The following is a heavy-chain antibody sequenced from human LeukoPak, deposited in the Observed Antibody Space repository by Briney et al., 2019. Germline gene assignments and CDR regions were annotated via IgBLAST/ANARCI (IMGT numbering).Heavy chain of an antibody. CDR2: LNPNSGGT. V-gene: IGHV1-2*02. Sequence: ASVKVSCKASGYTFTAYYIHWVRQAPRQGLEWMGWLNPNSGGTNSAQNFQGRVTMTRDTSISTAYMEVSRLTSDDTAVYFCARVKAYGGAGDFDYWGQGTLVTVSS. D-gene: IGHD3-10*01. J-gene: IGHJ4*02. CDR1: GYTFTAYY. CDR3: ARVKAYGGAGDFDY.